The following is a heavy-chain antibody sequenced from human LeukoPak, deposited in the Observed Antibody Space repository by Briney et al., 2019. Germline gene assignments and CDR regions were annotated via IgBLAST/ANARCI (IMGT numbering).Heavy chain of an antibody. J-gene: IGHJ3*02. CDR1: GYTFTGYY. D-gene: IGHD3-10*01. CDR2: INPNSGGT. Sequence: ASVKVSCKASGYTFTGYYIHWVRQAPGQGLEWMGWINPNSGGTNYAQKFQGRVTMTRDTSFSTAYMELSSLRSEDTAVYYCARDYGSGSYSWAFDIWGQGTMVTVSS. V-gene: IGHV1-2*02. CDR3: ARDYGSGSYSWAFDI.